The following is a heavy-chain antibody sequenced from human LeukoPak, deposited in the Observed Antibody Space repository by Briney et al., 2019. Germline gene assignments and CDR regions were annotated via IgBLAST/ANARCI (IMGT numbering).Heavy chain of an antibody. D-gene: IGHD5-12*01. J-gene: IGHJ4*02. CDR1: GFTFSSYG. Sequence: PGGSLRLSCAASGFTFSSYGMHWVRQAPGKGLEWVAFIRYDGSNKYYADSVKGRFTISRDNSKNTPYLQMNSLRAEDTAVYYCAKDRLDSGYESPGLDYWGQGTLVTVSS. CDR3: AKDRLDSGYESPGLDY. V-gene: IGHV3-30*02. CDR2: IRYDGSNK.